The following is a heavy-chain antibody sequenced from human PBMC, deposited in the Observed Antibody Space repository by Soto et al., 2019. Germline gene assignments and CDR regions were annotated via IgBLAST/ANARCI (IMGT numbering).Heavy chain of an antibody. V-gene: IGHV3-53*01. CDR2: IYGGGTT. CDR1: GFTVSSKY. Sequence: EVQLVESGGGLIQPGGSLRLSCAASGFTVSSKYMTWVRQAPGKGLEWVSVIYGGGTTYYADSVKGRFTISRDNSKNTLYLQMNSLRAEETAVYSCVQTTGWPGFDFWGQGTLVTVSS. J-gene: IGHJ4*02. CDR3: VQTTGWPGFDF. D-gene: IGHD6-19*01.